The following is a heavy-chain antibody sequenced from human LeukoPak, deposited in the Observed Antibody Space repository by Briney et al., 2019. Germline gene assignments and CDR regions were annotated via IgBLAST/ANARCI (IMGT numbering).Heavy chain of an antibody. D-gene: IGHD3-22*01. Sequence: SETLSLTCTVSGDSFTSVTDYWAWIRQPPGKGLEWIGSIYYSGSTYYNPSLKSRVTISVDTSKNQFSLKLSSVTAADTTVYYCARTFYYYDSSGVDYWGQGTLVTVSS. CDR3: ARTFYYYDSSGVDY. CDR2: IYYSGST. CDR1: GDSFTSVTDY. V-gene: IGHV4-39*07. J-gene: IGHJ4*02.